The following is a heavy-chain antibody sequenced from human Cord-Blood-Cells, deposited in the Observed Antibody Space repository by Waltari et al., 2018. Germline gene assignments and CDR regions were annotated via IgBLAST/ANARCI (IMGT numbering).Heavy chain of an antibody. CDR3: ATEGAYYDILTGYYMGDYYYYGMDV. CDR2: FDPEEGET. V-gene: IGHV1-24*01. CDR1: GYTLTELS. D-gene: IGHD3-9*01. Sequence: QVQLVQSGAEVKKPGVSVKVSCKVSGYTLTELSMHWVRQAPGKGLEWMGGFDPEEGETIYAQKFQGRVTMTEDTSTDTAYMELSSLRSEDTAVYYCATEGAYYDILTGYYMGDYYYYGMDVWGQGTTVTVSS. J-gene: IGHJ6*02.